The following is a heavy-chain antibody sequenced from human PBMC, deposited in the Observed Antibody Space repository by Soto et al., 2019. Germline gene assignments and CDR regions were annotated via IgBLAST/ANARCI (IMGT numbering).Heavy chain of an antibody. CDR2: INAGNGDT. Sequence: QVQLVQSGAEVKKPGASVKVSCKTSGFTFTSYGVHWVRQAPGQRLEWMGWINAGNGDTKYSQQFQGRVTISSDTSASVVYMELSGLRSEDTALYYCARYTVERLFDSWGQGTLVTVSS. D-gene: IGHD4-17*01. CDR1: GFTFTSYG. V-gene: IGHV1-3*01. J-gene: IGHJ4*02. CDR3: ARYTVERLFDS.